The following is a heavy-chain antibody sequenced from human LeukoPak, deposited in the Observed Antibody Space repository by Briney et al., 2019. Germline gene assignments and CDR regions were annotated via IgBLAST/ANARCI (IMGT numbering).Heavy chain of an antibody. V-gene: IGHV4-4*07. CDR3: ARGLEVRARVGYHYYMDV. D-gene: IGHD1-26*01. Sequence: SETLSLTCTVSGGSIGSYYWSWIRQPAGKGLEWIGRIYTSGSTNYNPSLKSRVTMSVDTSKNQFSLKLSSVTAADTAVYFCARGLEVRARVGYHYYMDVWGKGTTVTVSS. CDR2: IYTSGST. CDR1: GGSIGSYY. J-gene: IGHJ6*03.